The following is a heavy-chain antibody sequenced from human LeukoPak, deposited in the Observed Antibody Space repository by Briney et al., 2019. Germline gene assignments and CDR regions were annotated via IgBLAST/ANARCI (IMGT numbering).Heavy chain of an antibody. CDR3: ARANYMVRGVTHFDF. D-gene: IGHD3-10*01. CDR2: INPNSGGT. CDR1: GYTFTCYY. V-gene: IGHV1-2*02. J-gene: IGHJ4*02. Sequence: GASVKVSCKASGYTFTCYYMHWVRQAPGQGLEWMGWINPNSGGTNYAQKFQGRVTMTRDTSISTAYMELSRLRSDDTAVYYCARANYMVRGVTHFDFWGQGNLVTVYS.